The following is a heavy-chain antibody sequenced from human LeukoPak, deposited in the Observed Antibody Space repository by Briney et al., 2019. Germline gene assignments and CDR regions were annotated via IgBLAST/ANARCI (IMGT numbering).Heavy chain of an antibody. Sequence: GGSLRLSCAASGFSVSGYWMSWVRQAPGKGLDWVASIKQDGSEKFYVASVRGRFTISRDNAQNSLFLQMNSLRADDTAVYYCVRDLGSGGTSLGYSGQGTLVTVSS. CDR1: GFSVSGYW. J-gene: IGHJ4*02. CDR3: VRDLGSGGTSLGY. CDR2: IKQDGSEK. D-gene: IGHD2-15*01. V-gene: IGHV3-7*05.